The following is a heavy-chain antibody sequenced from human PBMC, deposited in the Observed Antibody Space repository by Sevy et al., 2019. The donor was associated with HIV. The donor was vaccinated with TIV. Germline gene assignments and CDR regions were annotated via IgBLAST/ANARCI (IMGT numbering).Heavy chain of an antibody. Sequence: GESLKISCKGSGYIFTSYWIGWVRQMPGRGLEWMGIIYPDDSATRYSPSFEGQFTISADKSLSTAYLQWSSLKASDTAIYYCARHHASYGVTGYYYYYGLDVWGQGTTVTVSS. V-gene: IGHV5-51*01. CDR1: GYIFTSYW. CDR3: ARHHASYGVTGYYYYYGLDV. J-gene: IGHJ6*02. CDR2: IYPDDSAT. D-gene: IGHD4-17*01.